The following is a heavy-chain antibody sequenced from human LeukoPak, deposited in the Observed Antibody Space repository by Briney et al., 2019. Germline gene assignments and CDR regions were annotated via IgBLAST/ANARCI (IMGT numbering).Heavy chain of an antibody. J-gene: IGHJ1*01. V-gene: IGHV4-59*01. D-gene: IGHD4-17*01. CDR2: IYNSGHT. Sequence: SKTLSLTCTVSGGSISNYYWSWIRQPPGKGLEWIGYIYNSGHTNYNPSLKSRVTISEDTSKNQLSLKLSSVTAADTAVYYCARAAVTTSRYFQHWGQGTLVTVSS. CDR3: ARAAVTTSRYFQH. CDR1: GGSISNYY.